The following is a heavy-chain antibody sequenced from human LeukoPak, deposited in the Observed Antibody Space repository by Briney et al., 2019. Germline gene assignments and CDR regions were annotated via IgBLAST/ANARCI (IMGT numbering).Heavy chain of an antibody. Sequence: SETLSLTCTVSGGSISSYYWSWIRQPPGKGLEWIGYIYYSGSTNYNPSLKSRVTISVDMSKNQFSLKLSSVTAADTAVYYCARYSSSWEGGFDYWGQGTLVTVSS. CDR3: ARYSSSWEGGFDY. J-gene: IGHJ4*02. CDR2: IYYSGST. D-gene: IGHD6-13*01. V-gene: IGHV4-59*01. CDR1: GGSISSYY.